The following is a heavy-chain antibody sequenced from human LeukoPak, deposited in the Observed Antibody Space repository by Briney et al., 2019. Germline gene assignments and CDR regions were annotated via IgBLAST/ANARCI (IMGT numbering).Heavy chain of an antibody. V-gene: IGHV3-74*01. CDR2: INGDGSGT. J-gene: IGHJ4*02. Sequence: GGSLRLSCTASGFTFTSHWMHWVRQVPGKGLVWVSRINGDGSGTNHADSVKGRFTISRDNAKNTLYLQMNSLRVEDTAVYYCARDYGEPLWGQGTLVTVSS. CDR1: GFTFTSHW. CDR3: ARDYGEPL. D-gene: IGHD4-17*01.